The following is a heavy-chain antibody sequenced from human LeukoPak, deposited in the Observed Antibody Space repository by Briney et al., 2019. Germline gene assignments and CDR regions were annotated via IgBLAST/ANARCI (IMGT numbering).Heavy chain of an antibody. D-gene: IGHD3-22*01. CDR1: GGSFSSYY. CDR2: IYYSGST. J-gene: IGHJ4*02. V-gene: IGHV4-59*12. CDR3: ATSPLLTSSSGYFNF. Sequence: PSETLSLTCTVSGGSFSSYYWSWIRQPPGKGLEWIGYIYYSGSTDYNPSLKSRVTKSVETSKNQFSLELTSVTAADTAVYNSATSPLLTSSSGYFNFWGQGTLVTVSS.